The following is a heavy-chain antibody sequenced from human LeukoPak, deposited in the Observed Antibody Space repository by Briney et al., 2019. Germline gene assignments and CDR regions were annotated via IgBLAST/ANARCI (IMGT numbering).Heavy chain of an antibody. V-gene: IGHV4-39*01. D-gene: IGHD2-2*01. CDR3: ATDSTSWPNY. Sequence: SETLSLTCTVSGGSISSSSYHWPWVRQPPGKGLEWIGSIYYSGTSYYNPSLKSRVTISVDTSKNQFSLGLNSVTAADTAVYYCATDSTSWPNYWGQGTLVTVSS. CDR2: IYYSGTS. J-gene: IGHJ4*02. CDR1: GGSISSSSYH.